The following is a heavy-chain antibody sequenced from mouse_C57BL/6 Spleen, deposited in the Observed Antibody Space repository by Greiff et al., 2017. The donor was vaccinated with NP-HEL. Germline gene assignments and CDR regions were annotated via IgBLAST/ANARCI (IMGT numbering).Heavy chain of an antibody. J-gene: IGHJ3*01. V-gene: IGHV5-4*01. D-gene: IGHD1-1*01. CDR2: ISDGGSYT. CDR3: ARDGYYGSSSSWVAY. Sequence: EVKLVESGGGLVKPGGSLKLSCAASGFTFSSYAMSWVRQTTEKRLEWVATISDGGSYTYYPDNVKGRFTISRDNAKNKLYLQMSHLKSEDTSMYYCARDGYYGSSSSWVAYWGQVTLVTVSA. CDR1: GFTFSSYA.